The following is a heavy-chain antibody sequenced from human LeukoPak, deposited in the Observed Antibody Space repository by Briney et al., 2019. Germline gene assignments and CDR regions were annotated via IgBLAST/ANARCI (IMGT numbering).Heavy chain of an antibody. V-gene: IGHV1-69*13. CDR3: ATVHIDTAMAATDLYYYYGMDV. J-gene: IGHJ6*02. Sequence: GASVKVSCKASGGTFSSYAISWVRQAPGQGPEWMGGIIPIFGTANYAQKFQGRVTITADESTSTAYLELSSLRSEDTAMYYRATVHIDTAMAATDLYYYYGMDVWGQGTTVTVSS. D-gene: IGHD5-18*01. CDR2: IIPIFGTA. CDR1: GGTFSSYA.